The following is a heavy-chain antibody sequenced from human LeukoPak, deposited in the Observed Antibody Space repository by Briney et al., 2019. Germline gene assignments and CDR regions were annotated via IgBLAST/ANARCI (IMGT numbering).Heavy chain of an antibody. D-gene: IGHD2-2*01. Sequence: PGGSLRLSCAASGFTFSSYWMHWVRQAPGEGLVWVSRINSDGVDTICADSVKGRCTISRDNAKNTVYLEMQSLRAEDTAVYYCARGIGGSSTSQFDHWGQGALVTVSS. V-gene: IGHV3-74*01. J-gene: IGHJ4*02. CDR3: ARGIGGSSTSQFDH. CDR1: GFTFSSYW. CDR2: INSDGVDT.